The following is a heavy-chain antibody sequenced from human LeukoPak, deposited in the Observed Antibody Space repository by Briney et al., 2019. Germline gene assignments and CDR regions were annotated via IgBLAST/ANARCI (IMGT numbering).Heavy chain of an antibody. Sequence: PGGSLRLSCAASGFTISNYYMTWLHQAPEEGLEWVANIKQDGSEKYYVDSVRGRFTISRDNAKNSLYQQMNSLRAEDTAVYYCARYLWDTVVVPSDYMDVWGKGTTVTVSS. J-gene: IGHJ6*03. CDR1: GFTISNYY. V-gene: IGHV3-7*01. D-gene: IGHD2-2*01. CDR2: IKQDGSEK. CDR3: ARYLWDTVVVPSDYMDV.